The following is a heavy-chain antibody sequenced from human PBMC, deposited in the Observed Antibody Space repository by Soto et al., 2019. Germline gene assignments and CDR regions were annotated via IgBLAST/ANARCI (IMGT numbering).Heavy chain of an antibody. CDR2: ISHDGNNK. J-gene: IGHJ4*02. Sequence: QVQLVESGGGVVQPGRSLRLSCAASGFTFSSHIMHWVRQTPGNGLEWMTFISHDGNNKYYADSVKGRFTISRDNSENTLYLQMDSLRVEDTAVYYCARDDEGGSDCDLGYWGQGTLVTVSS. V-gene: IGHV3-30-3*01. D-gene: IGHD1-26*01. CDR3: ARDDEGGSDCDLGY. CDR1: GFTFSSHI.